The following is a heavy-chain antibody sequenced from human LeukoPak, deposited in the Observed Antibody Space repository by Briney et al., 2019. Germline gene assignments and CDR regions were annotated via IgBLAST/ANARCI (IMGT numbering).Heavy chain of an antibody. J-gene: IGHJ5*02. D-gene: IGHD3-22*01. V-gene: IGHV4-30-4*01. CDR2: MYYSGST. CDR3: ARPYYYNSRIDP. Sequence: KPSETLSLTCTVSGGSISSGDYYWSWIRQPPGKGLEWIAYMYYSGSTYYNPSLKSRVTMSADTSKNQLSLKLSSVTAADTAVYYCARPYYYNSRIDPWGQGILVTVSP. CDR1: GGSISSGDYY.